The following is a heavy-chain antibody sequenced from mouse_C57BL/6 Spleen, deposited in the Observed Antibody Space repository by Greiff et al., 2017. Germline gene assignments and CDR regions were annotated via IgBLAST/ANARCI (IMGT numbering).Heavy chain of an antibody. CDR3: ARAITTVVATDDYAMDY. J-gene: IGHJ4*01. V-gene: IGHV1-82*01. CDR2: IYPGDGDT. D-gene: IGHD1-1*01. CDR1: GYAFSSSW. Sequence: QVQLQQSGPELVKPGASVKISCKASGYAFSSSWMNWVKQRPGKGLEWIGRIYPGDGDTNYNGKFKGKATLTADKSSSTAYMQLSSLTSEDSAVYFCARAITTVVATDDYAMDYWGQGTSVTVSS.